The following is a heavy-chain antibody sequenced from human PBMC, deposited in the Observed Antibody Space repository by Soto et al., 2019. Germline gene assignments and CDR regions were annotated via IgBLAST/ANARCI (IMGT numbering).Heavy chain of an antibody. Sequence: EVQLLESGGGLVQPGGSLRLSCAASGFTFSNYAMSWVRQAPGKGLEWVSAIVGGGDSTYYADSVKGRFTISRDNSKNTLHLQMNSLRAEDTDVYFCAKESRGIAPTVAGYWGQGTLVTVSS. CDR3: AKESRGIAPTVAGY. V-gene: IGHV3-23*01. CDR2: IVGGGDST. D-gene: IGHD6-13*01. CDR1: GFTFSNYA. J-gene: IGHJ4*02.